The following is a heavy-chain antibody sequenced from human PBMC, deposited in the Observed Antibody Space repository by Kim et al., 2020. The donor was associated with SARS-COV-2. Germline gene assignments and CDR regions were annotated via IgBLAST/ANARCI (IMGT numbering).Heavy chain of an antibody. CDR1: GFTFSSYS. Sequence: GGSLRLSCAASGFTFSSYSMNWVRQAPGKGLEWVSSISSSSSYIYYADSVKGRFTISRDNAKNSLYLQMNSLRAEDTAVYYCARDVGYCSGGSCFCDYWGQGTLVTVSS. D-gene: IGHD2-15*01. J-gene: IGHJ4*02. CDR3: ARDVGYCSGGSCFCDY. CDR2: ISSSSSYI. V-gene: IGHV3-21*01.